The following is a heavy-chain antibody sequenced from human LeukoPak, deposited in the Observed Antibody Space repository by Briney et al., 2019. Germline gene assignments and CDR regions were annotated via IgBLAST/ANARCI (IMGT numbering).Heavy chain of an antibody. D-gene: IGHD4-11*01. V-gene: IGHV3-7*01. CDR1: GFSFSNSW. CDR2: MKPDGSDK. CDR3: ARDSHYSTLDY. J-gene: IGHJ4*02. Sequence: GGSLRLSCVASGFSFSNSWMTWVRQSPEKGLERVAIMKPDGSDKSYLDSVKGRFTISRDNTKNSLYLEMNSLRADDTAVYYCARDSHYSTLDYWGQGTLVTVSS.